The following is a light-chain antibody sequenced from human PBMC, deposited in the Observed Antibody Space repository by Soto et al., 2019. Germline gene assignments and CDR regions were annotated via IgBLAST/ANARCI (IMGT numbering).Light chain of an antibody. CDR1: SRDVGYYNY. J-gene: IGLJ1*01. CDR2: DVS. Sequence: QSVLTQPRSVSGSPGQSVTISCTGTSRDVGYYNYVSWYQQHPGKAPKLMIYDVSKRPAGVPDRFSGSKSGNTASLTISGLQAEDEADYYCCSYAGGYQYVFGTGTKVTVL. V-gene: IGLV2-11*01. CDR3: CSYAGGYQYV.